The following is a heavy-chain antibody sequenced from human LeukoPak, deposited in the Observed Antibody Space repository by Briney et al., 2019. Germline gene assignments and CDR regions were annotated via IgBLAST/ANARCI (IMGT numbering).Heavy chain of an antibody. CDR1: GGTFSSYA. CDR3: ATVGMVRGVTPYYFDY. CDR2: IIPIFGTA. Sequence: SVKVSCKASGGTFSSYAISWVRQAPGQGLEWMGGIIPIFGTANYAQKFQGSVTITADESTSTAYMELSSLRSEDTAVYYCATVGMVRGVTPYYFDYWGQGTLVTVSS. V-gene: IGHV1-69*13. D-gene: IGHD3-10*01. J-gene: IGHJ4*02.